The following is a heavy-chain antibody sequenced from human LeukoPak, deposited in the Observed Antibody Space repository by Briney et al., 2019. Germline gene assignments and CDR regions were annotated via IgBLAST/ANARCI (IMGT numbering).Heavy chain of an antibody. CDR3: ARDAIIGGILV. V-gene: IGHV3-21*01. CDR2: ITSIGGYI. Sequence: GGSLRLSCAASGFTFSSCTMNWVRQAPGKGLEWVSSITSIGGYIYYADSVKGRFTISRDNAKNSLYLQMNSLRAEDTAVYYCARDAIIGGILVWGQGTLVTVSS. D-gene: IGHD3-16*02. J-gene: IGHJ4*02. CDR1: GFTFSSCT.